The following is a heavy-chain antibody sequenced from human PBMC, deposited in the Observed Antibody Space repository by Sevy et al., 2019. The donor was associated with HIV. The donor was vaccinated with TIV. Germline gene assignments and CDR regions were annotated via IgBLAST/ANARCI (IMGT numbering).Heavy chain of an antibody. CDR2: IGTNGDGR. CDR3: SKPMYFDDNSGYSGDY. CDR1: GFTFSSHA. D-gene: IGHD3-22*01. Sequence: GGSLRLSCVASGFTFSSHAMNWVRQVPGKGLEWVSSIGTNGDGRYYADSVKGRFTISRDNSKSTLYLQMNSLRAEDTAIYYCSKPMYFDDNSGYSGDYWGQGIRVTVSS. J-gene: IGHJ4*02. V-gene: IGHV3-23*01.